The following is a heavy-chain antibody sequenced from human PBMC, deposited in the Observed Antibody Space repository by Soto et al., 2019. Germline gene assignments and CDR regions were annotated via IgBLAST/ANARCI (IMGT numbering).Heavy chain of an antibody. V-gene: IGHV1-18*01. CDR3: VRGDDILTGYYRGGDY. D-gene: IGHD3-9*01. Sequence: QVQLVQSGAEVKKPGASVKVSCKASGYTFTSYGITWVRQAPGQGLEWMGWISAYNGNTNYAQKVQGRVTMTTDTSTRIAYMELTSLGSDDTAVYYCVRGDDILTGYYRGGDYWGQGTLVTVSS. J-gene: IGHJ4*02. CDR2: ISAYNGNT. CDR1: GYTFTSYG.